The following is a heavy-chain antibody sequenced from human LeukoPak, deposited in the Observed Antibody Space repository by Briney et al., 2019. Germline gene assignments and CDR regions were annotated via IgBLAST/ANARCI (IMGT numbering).Heavy chain of an antibody. CDR1: GGSISSSW. J-gene: IGHJ4*02. V-gene: IGHV4-4*02. CDR2: IFHSGST. CDR3: ACHSGWSGPSE. Sequence: PSETLSLTCAVSGGSISSSWWSWVRQPPGKGLEWIGEIFHSGSTNYNPSLKSRVTISVDKSKNHFSLELSSVTAADTAVYYCACHSGWSGPSEWGQGTLVIVSS. D-gene: IGHD6-19*01.